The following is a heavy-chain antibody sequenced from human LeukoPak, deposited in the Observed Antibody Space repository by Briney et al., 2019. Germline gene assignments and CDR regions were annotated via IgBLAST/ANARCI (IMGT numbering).Heavy chain of an antibody. CDR3: ARSGYSYGYSY. CDR1: GYTFTDYY. J-gene: IGHJ4*02. CDR2: MNPNSGNT. D-gene: IGHD5-18*01. Sequence: GASVKVSCKASGYTFTDYYMHWVRQAPGQGLEWMGWMNPNSGNTGYAQKFQGRVTMTRNTSISTAYMELSSLRSEDTAVYYCARSGYSYGYSYWGQGTLVTVSS. V-gene: IGHV1-8*02.